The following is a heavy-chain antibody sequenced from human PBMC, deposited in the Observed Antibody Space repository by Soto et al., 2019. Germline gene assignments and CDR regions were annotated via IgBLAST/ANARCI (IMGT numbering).Heavy chain of an antibody. J-gene: IGHJ4*02. CDR3: ARIPRYSFPTSDDLDS. CDR1: GGTFYTYT. CDR2: ITPIYPTT. D-gene: IGHD5-18*01. V-gene: IGHV1-69*13. Sequence: SVKVSCKASGGTFYTYTFSWVRQAPGQGLEWMGSITPIYPTTNYAEKFQGRLTVTADGSTNTAYMELNSLTSEDTAAYYCARIPRYSFPTSDDLDSWGQGTLVTVSS.